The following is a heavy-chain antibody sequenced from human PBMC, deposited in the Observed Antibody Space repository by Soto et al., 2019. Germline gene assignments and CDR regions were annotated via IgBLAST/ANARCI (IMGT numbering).Heavy chain of an antibody. J-gene: IGHJ6*02. Sequence: SVKLYCNGSGCTFITWSSSWVRKDRGQGLEWMGGIIPIFGTANYAQKFQGRVTITADESTSTAYMELSSLRSEDTAVYYCARGSEVGVVRLYYYGMDVWGQGTTVTVSS. CDR3: ARGSEVGVVRLYYYGMDV. CDR2: IIPIFGTA. D-gene: IGHD1-26*01. V-gene: IGHV1-69*13. CDR1: GCTFITWS.